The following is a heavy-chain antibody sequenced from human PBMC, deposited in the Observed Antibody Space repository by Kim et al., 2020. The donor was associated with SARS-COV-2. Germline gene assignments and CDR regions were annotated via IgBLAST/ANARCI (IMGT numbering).Heavy chain of an antibody. V-gene: IGHV1-18*01. CDR1: GYTFTSYG. CDR3: AREYYYDSSGYSSHLGMDV. D-gene: IGHD3-22*01. Sequence: ASVKVSCKASGYTFTSYGISWVRQAPGQGLEWMGWISAYNGNTNYAQKLQGRVTMTTDTSTSTAYMELRSLRSDDTAVYYCAREYYYDSSGYSSHLGMDVWGQGTTVTVSS. CDR2: ISAYNGNT. J-gene: IGHJ6*02.